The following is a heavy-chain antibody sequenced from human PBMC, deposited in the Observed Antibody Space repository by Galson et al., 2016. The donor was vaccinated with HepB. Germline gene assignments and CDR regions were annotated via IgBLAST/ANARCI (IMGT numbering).Heavy chain of an antibody. V-gene: IGHV3-23*01. CDR1: GFTFSTSG. CDR3: AKDSGFDSTD. Sequence: SLRLSCAASGFTFSTSGMSWVRQAPGKGLEWVSGLNSSGDTTYYRDSVKGRFTISRDISKNTLYLQMNSLRVEDTALYYCAKDSGFDSTDWGQGTLVTVSS. CDR2: LNSSGDTT. J-gene: IGHJ4*02. D-gene: IGHD3-22*01.